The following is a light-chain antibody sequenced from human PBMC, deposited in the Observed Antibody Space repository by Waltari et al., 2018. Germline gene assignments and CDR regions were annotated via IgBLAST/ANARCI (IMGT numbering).Light chain of an antibody. CDR2: DVS. V-gene: IGLV2-14*03. J-gene: IGLJ2*01. Sequence: QSALTQPASVSGSPGQSITISCTGTSSDIGLYNYVSWYQQHPDRDPKLLIFDVSNLPYAVPNRFSGYKSGNTASLTITGLQAEDEADYYCASYTSSSLIFGGGTKLTVL. CDR1: SSDIGLYNY. CDR3: ASYTSSSLI.